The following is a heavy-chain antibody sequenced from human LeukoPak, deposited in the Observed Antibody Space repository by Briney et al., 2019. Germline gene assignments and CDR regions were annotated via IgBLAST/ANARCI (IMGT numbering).Heavy chain of an antibody. D-gene: IGHD2-8*01. J-gene: IGHJ3*02. V-gene: IGHV3-48*03. Sequence: GGSLRLSCAASGFTFSSYEMNWVRQAPGKGLEWVSYISSSGSTIYYADSVKGRFTISRDNAKNSLYLQMNSLRAEDTAVYYCAVWPLDAFDIWGQGTMVAVSS. CDR1: GFTFSSYE. CDR3: AVWPLDAFDI. CDR2: ISSSGSTI.